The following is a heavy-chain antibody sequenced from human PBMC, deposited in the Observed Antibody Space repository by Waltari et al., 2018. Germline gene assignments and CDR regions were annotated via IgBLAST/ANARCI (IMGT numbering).Heavy chain of an antibody. CDR3: VRRRSSSWNRGYYFDF. J-gene: IGHJ4*02. CDR2: IIHSGST. V-gene: IGHV4-34*02. D-gene: IGHD6-13*01. CDR1: GGSFRGSY. Sequence: QVQLQQWGAGLLKPSETLSLTCAVYGGSFRGSYWSWIRQPPGKGLEWIGEIIHSGSTNYNPSLKSRVTFSVDTSKNQFSLKLNSVTAADTAVYYCVRRRSSSWNRGYYFDFWGQGTLVTVSS.